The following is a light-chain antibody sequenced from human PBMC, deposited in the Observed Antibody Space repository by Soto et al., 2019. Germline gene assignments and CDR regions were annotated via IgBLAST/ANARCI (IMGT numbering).Light chain of an antibody. CDR3: QQSYSSPVT. Sequence: DIQMTQSPSSLSASVGDRVTITCRASQSINSYLNWYQQKPGKAPKVLIYGASSLQSGVPSRFSGSGSGTDFTLTITSLQPEDFATYYCQQSYSSPVTFGQGTKVDIK. CDR2: GAS. J-gene: IGKJ1*01. CDR1: QSINSY. V-gene: IGKV1-39*01.